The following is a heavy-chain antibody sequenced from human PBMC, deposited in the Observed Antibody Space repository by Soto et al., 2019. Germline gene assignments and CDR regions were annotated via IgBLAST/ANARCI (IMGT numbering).Heavy chain of an antibody. V-gene: IGHV1-18*01. CDR3: ASHGDVVVPAALDY. J-gene: IGHJ4*02. CDR1: GYTFTSYG. Sequence: ASLKVSCKASGYTFTSYGISWVRQAPGQGLEWMGWISAYNGNTNYAQKLQGRVTMTTDTSTSTAYMELRSLRSDDTAVYYCASHGDVVVPAALDYWGQGTLVTVSS. CDR2: ISAYNGNT. D-gene: IGHD2-2*01.